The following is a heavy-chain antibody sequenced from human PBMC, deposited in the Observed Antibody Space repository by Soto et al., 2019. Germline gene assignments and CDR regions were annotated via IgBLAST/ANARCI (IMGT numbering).Heavy chain of an antibody. CDR2: FWYDASDK. CDR3: ATARHCSNDACPAAE. D-gene: IGHD2-8*01. V-gene: IGHV3-33*01. CDR1: GLTFTSYS. Sequence: QVQVVESGGGVVPPGGSLRLSCVVSGLTFTSYSMHWVRQAPGKGLEWVATFWYDASDKTYADSVEGRFTISRDPSRSTLFLQLDSLRAEDTAIYYCATARHCSNDACPAAEWGQGTLITVSS. J-gene: IGHJ4*02.